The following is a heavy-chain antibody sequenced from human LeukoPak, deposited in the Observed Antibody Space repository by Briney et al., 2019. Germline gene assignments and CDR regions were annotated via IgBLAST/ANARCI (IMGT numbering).Heavy chain of an antibody. CDR1: GGSVSSGSYY. CDR3: ARVNYCSSTSCYGDNWFDP. D-gene: IGHD2-2*01. Sequence: SETLSLTCTVSGGSVSSGSYYWSWIRQPPGKGLEWIGYIYYSGSTNYNPSLKSRVTISVDTPKNQFSLKLSSVTAADTAVYYCARVNYCSSTSCYGDNWFDPWGQGTLVTVSS. V-gene: IGHV4-61*01. J-gene: IGHJ5*02. CDR2: IYYSGST.